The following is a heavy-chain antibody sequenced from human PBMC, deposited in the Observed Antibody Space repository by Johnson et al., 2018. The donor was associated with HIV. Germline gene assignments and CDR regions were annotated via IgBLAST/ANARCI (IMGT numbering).Heavy chain of an antibody. CDR1: GFTFSTYA. V-gene: IGHV3-23*04. D-gene: IGHD3-22*01. Sequence: VQLVESGGGLVQPGGSLRLSCAASGFTFSTYAMSWVRQAPGRGLEWVSAISGGGGSTYYADSVKGRFTISRDNSKNTRYLEMNSLRAEDTAVYYCAKDTGAYYDTFLAFDIWGQGTMVTVSS. CDR2: ISGGGGST. J-gene: IGHJ3*02. CDR3: AKDTGAYYDTFLAFDI.